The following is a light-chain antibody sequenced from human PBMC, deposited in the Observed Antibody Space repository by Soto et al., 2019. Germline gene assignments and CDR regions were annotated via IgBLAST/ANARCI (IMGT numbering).Light chain of an antibody. Sequence: QTAVTEPDSVSGSPGQSITISCTGTISDFVVYNYVSWYQQHPGKAPKLMIYGVSNRPSGVSNRFSGSKSGNTASLTISGLQADDEADYYCSSHTISSAIQVFGTGTKVTVL. CDR2: GVS. V-gene: IGLV2-14*01. J-gene: IGLJ1*01. CDR3: SSHTISSAIQV. CDR1: ISDFVVYNY.